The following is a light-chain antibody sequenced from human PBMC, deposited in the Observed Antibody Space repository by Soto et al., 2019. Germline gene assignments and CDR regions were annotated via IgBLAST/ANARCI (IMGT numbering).Light chain of an antibody. CDR3: QQYNLYWT. V-gene: IGKV1-5*01. Sequence: DIQMAQSPSTLSASIGDRVTITCRASQSINNWLAWYQQKPGKAPKLLIYDASSLESGVPSRFSGSGSGTESTLTISSLQPDDLATYYCQQYNLYWTFGQGTKGDIK. CDR2: DAS. CDR1: QSINNW. J-gene: IGKJ1*01.